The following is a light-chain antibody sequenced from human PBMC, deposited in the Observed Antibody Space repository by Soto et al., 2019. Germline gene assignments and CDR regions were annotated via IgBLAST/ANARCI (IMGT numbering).Light chain of an antibody. J-gene: IGLJ1*01. CDR2: DVS. Sequence: HSALTQPASVSGSPGQSLAISCTGTSSDVGAYNYVSWYQQYPGKAPKLVIFDVSYRPSGVSNRFSGSKSGNTASLTISGLQAEDEADYYCKAFTTSDTYVVGTGTKVTVL. CDR1: SSDVGAYNY. CDR3: KAFTTSDTYV. V-gene: IGLV2-14*01.